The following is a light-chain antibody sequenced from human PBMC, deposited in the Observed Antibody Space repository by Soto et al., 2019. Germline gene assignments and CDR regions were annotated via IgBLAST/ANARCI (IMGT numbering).Light chain of an antibody. CDR2: EVS. CDR3: SSYAGSNNLV. J-gene: IGLJ3*02. Sequence: QSALTQPPSASGSPGQSVTLSCTGTSSDVGAYNYVSWYQQHPGKAPKLVIYEVSKRPTGVPDRFSGSQSGNTASLTVSGLQAEDEADYYCSSYAGSNNLVFGGGTKLPS. V-gene: IGLV2-8*01. CDR1: SSDVGAYNY.